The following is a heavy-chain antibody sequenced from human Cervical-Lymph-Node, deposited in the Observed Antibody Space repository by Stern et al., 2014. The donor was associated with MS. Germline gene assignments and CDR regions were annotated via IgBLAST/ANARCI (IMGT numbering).Heavy chain of an antibody. J-gene: IGHJ6*02. CDR2: IFSSGST. V-gene: IGHV4-31*03. CDR1: SGSISSGGYD. Sequence: VQLVQSGPGLVKPSQTLSLTCTVSSGSISSGGYDWAWIRQYPRRGLEWIGDIFSSGSTFYNPSLKSRVTISLDTSKNQFFLRLTSVTAADTAVYYCAREHYYGAGSQHGMDVWGQGTTVTVSS. D-gene: IGHD3-10*01. CDR3: AREHYYGAGSQHGMDV.